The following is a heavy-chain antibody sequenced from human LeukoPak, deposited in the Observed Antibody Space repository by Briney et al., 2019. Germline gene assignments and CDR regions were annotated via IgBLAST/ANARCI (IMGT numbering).Heavy chain of an antibody. CDR2: MNPNSGNT. J-gene: IGHJ5*02. D-gene: IGHD3-9*01. CDR3: ARSDDILTGYWGTGFDP. CDR1: GYTFTSYD. V-gene: IGHV1-8*01. Sequence: GASVKVSCKASGYTFTSYDINWVRQATGQGLERMGWMNPNSGNTGYAQKFQGRVTMTRNTSISTAYMELSSLRSEDTAVYYCARSDDILTGYWGTGFDPWGQGTLVTVSS.